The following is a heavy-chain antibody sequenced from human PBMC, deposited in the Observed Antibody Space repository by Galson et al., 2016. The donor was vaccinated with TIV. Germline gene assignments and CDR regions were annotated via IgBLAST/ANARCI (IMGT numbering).Heavy chain of an antibody. Sequence: LSLTCSVSGGASSTTHFWGWIRQAPGKGLGWIGGVYYNGVTYYNPSLKSRVIISVDTSKGHFSLTLTSVTAADTAVYYCARLDAISAWLDTWGQGALVTVSS. D-gene: IGHD3/OR15-3a*01. CDR2: VYYNGVT. J-gene: IGHJ5*02. V-gene: IGHV4-39*02. CDR3: ARLDAISAWLDT. CDR1: GGASSTTHF.